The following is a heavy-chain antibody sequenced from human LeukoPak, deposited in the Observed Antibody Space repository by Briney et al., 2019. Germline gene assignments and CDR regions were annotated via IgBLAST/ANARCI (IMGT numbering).Heavy chain of an antibody. Sequence: GSSVKVSCKASGVTLSGYAISWVRQAPGQGLEWMGGIIPIFGTANYAQKFQGRVTITADESTSTAYMELSSLRSEDTAVYYCARGYPTGYCSSTSCYATASFYDFWSGYYPNWFDPWGQGTLVTVSS. J-gene: IGHJ5*02. CDR2: IIPIFGTA. CDR1: GVTLSGYA. D-gene: IGHD2-2*01. CDR3: ARGYPTGYCSSTSCYATASFYDFWSGYYPNWFDP. V-gene: IGHV1-69*01.